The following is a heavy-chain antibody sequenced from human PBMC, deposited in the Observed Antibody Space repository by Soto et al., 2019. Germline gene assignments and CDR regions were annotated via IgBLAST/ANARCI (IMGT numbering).Heavy chain of an antibody. Sequence: QLQLQESGPGLVKPSETLSLTCTVSGGSISSSSYYWGWIRQPPGKGLEWIGSIYYSGSTYYNPSLKSRVTISVDTSKNQFSLKLSSVTAADTAVYYCARQVGGILTGYYKPFDYWGQGTLVTVSS. CDR3: ARQVGGILTGYYKPFDY. CDR1: GGSISSSSYY. CDR2: IYYSGST. V-gene: IGHV4-39*01. D-gene: IGHD3-9*01. J-gene: IGHJ4*02.